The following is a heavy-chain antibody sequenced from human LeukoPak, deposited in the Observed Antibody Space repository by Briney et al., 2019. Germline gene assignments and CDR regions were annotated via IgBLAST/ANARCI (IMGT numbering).Heavy chain of an antibody. Sequence: GGSLRLSCAASGFTFSSYGMHWVRQAPGKGLEWVAVIWYDGSNKYYADSVKGRFTISRDNSKNTLYLQMNSLRAEDTAVYCCARDALGMDVWGQGTTVTVSS. J-gene: IGHJ6*02. CDR3: ARDALGMDV. V-gene: IGHV3-33*01. CDR1: GFTFSSYG. CDR2: IWYDGSNK.